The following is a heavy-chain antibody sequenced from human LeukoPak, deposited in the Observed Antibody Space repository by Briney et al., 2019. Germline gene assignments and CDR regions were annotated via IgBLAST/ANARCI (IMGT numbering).Heavy chain of an antibody. V-gene: IGHV1-2*04. J-gene: IGHJ4*02. CDR2: INPNSGGT. Sequence: ASVKVSCKASGYTFTGYYMHWVRQAPGQGLEWMGWINPNSGGTNYAQKFQGWVTMTRDTSISTAYMELSRLRSDDTAVYYCARSGSGGLVYFDYWGQGTLVTVSS. CDR3: ARSGSGGLVYFDY. D-gene: IGHD3-10*01. CDR1: GYTFTGYY.